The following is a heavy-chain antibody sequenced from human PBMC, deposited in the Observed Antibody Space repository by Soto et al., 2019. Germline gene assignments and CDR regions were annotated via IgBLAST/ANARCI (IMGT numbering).Heavy chain of an antibody. V-gene: IGHV4-4*02. J-gene: IGHJ3*01. CDR1: GGSISSTNW. D-gene: IGHD1-26*01. Sequence: SETLSLTCAVSGGSISSTNWWTWGRQPPGKGLEWIGEIYHSGITNYNPSLKSRVIISVDKSKNHFSLRLTSVTAADTAVYYCASDGRYSETYYHAFDFWGQGTMVTVSS. CDR3: ASDGRYSETYYHAFDF. CDR2: IYHSGIT.